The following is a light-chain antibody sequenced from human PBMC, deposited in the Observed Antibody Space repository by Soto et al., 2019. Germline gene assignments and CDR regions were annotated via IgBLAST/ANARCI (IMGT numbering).Light chain of an antibody. CDR2: GAS. CDR1: QSISSN. CDR3: QQPASPPTT. V-gene: IGKV3-20*01. Sequence: IGMTECRARLAGSPGERSTLSCMASQSISSNLAWYQQKPGQAPRLLIFGASTRATGTPDRFSGSGSGTDFTLTISRLEPADFAVYSCQQPASPPTTFAQGTKVDIK. J-gene: IGKJ1*01.